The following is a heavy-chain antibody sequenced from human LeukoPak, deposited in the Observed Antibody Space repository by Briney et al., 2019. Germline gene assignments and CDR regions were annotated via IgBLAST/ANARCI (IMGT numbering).Heavy chain of an antibody. CDR2: IVGSDDAT. CDR1: GFTFSSYP. J-gene: IGHJ3*02. V-gene: IGHV3-23*01. Sequence: GGSLRLSCAASGFTFSSYPMTWVRPAPGKGLEWVSAIVGSDDATYYADSVKGRFTISRDNSKNTLYLQMNSLRAEDTAVYYCAKRLYTSGWSAFDIWGQGTMVTVSS. CDR3: AKRLYTSGWSAFDI. D-gene: IGHD6-19*01.